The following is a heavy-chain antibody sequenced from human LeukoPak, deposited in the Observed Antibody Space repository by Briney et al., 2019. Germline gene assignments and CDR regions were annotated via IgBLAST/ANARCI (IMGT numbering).Heavy chain of an antibody. CDR1: GYTVTDYY. J-gene: IGHJ6*02. Sequence: ASVKVSYKASGYTVTDYYILWVRQAPGQGPEWMGWIKPNSGGTISAEKFQGRVTMTRDTSIITVYIELRRLRSDDTAVYYCASHYGRDFYYYGMDVWGPGTTITVSS. CDR2: IKPNSGGT. D-gene: IGHD4-17*01. CDR3: ASHYGRDFYYYGMDV. V-gene: IGHV1-2*02.